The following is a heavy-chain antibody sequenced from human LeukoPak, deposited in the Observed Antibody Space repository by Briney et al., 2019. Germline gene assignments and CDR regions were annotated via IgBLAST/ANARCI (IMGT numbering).Heavy chain of an antibody. CDR2: ISAYNGNT. CDR1: GYTFTSYG. V-gene: IGHV1-18*01. CDR3: ARELYDSWSGYYTGMAGY. D-gene: IGHD3-3*01. Sequence: ASVKVSCKASGYTFTSYGISWVRQAPGQGLEWMGWISAYNGNTNYAQKLQGRVTMTTDTSTSTAYMELRSLRSDDAAVYYCARELYDSWSGYYTGMAGYWGQGTLVTVSS. J-gene: IGHJ4*02.